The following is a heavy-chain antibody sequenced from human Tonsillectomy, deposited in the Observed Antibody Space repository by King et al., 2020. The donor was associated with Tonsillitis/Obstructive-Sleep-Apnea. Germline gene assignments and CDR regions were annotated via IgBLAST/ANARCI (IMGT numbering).Heavy chain of an antibody. CDR1: GYSFSSYW. D-gene: IGHD2-2*01. J-gene: IGHJ5*02. CDR2: VYPGDSDT. V-gene: IGHV5-51*03. CDR3: ARGGPAAAFDP. Sequence: VQLVQSGAEVKKLGESLKISCKGSGYSFSSYWIAWMRQMPGKGLEWMGIVYPGDSDTRYNPSFQGQVTISADKSISTAYLQWSSLQASDTAMFYCARGGPAAAFDPWGQGTLVTVSS.